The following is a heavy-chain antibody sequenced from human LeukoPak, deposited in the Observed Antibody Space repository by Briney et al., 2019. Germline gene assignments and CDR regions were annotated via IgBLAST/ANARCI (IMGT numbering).Heavy chain of an antibody. J-gene: IGHJ4*02. CDR1: GGSISSSSYY. V-gene: IGHV4-39*07. CDR3: AREDLWCSGGSCHISNYDY. CDR2: IYYSGST. Sequence: SETLSLTCTVSGGSISSSSYYWGWTRQPPGKGLEWIGSIYYSGSTYYNPSLKSRVTISVDTSKNQLSLKLSSVTAADTAVYYCAREDLWCSGGSCHISNYDYWGQGTLVTVSS. D-gene: IGHD2-15*01.